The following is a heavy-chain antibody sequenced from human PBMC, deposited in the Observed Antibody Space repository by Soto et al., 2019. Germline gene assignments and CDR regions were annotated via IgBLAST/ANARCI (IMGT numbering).Heavy chain of an antibody. CDR2: ISFDGRNT. CDR3: AKPWGSSGYGFDN. J-gene: IGHJ4*02. V-gene: IGHV3-30*18. CDR1: GFTVSSFA. D-gene: IGHD3-22*01. Sequence: QVQLVESGGGVVQPGRSLRLSCAASGFTVSSFAMHWVRKVPGKGLEWVAVISFDGRNTYYGDSVKGRLTISRDHSKNTLYLQINGLRREDTAVYYCAKPWGSSGYGFDNWGQGTLVTVSS.